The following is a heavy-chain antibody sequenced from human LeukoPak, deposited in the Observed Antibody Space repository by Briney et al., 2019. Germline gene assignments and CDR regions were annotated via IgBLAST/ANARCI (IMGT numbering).Heavy chain of an antibody. Sequence: PSETLSLTCAVYGGSFSGYYWSWLRQPPGKGLEWIGEIDHTGSTHYNPSLKSRVTMSVDASKNQFSLKLTFVTAGDTAVYYCARVRGLWFGVRNDSWGQGTLVTVSS. J-gene: IGHJ4*02. V-gene: IGHV4-34*01. D-gene: IGHD3-10*01. CDR1: GGSFSGYY. CDR2: IDHTGST. CDR3: ARVRGLWFGVRNDS.